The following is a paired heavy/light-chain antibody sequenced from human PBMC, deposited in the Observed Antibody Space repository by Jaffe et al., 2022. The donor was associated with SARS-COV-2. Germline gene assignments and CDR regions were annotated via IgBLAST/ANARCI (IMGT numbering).Heavy chain of an antibody. CDR1: GFTFSGFD. V-gene: IGHV3-73*01. Sequence: EVQLVESGGGLVQPGGSLKVSCGASGFTFSGFDIHWVRQASGKGLEWVGRIRSKTNSYATAYAASVKGRFTISRDDSKNTAYLQMNSLKTEDTAVYYCTRHNGYSSSPFDFWGQGTLVTVSS. CDR3: TRHNGYSSSPFDF. J-gene: IGHJ4*02. CDR2: IRSKTNSYAT. D-gene: IGHD6-19*01.
Light chain of an antibody. CDR2: YDT. CDR3: QVWDSDSDHPV. J-gene: IGLJ3*02. Sequence: SYVLTQPPSVSVAPGKTAWITCGGRNIGSKTVHWFQKKPGQAPVLVIFYDTDRPSGIPERFSGSNSGNTATLTISRVEAGDEADYYCQVWDSDSDHPVFGGGTKLTVL. CDR1: NIGSKT. V-gene: IGLV3-21*04.